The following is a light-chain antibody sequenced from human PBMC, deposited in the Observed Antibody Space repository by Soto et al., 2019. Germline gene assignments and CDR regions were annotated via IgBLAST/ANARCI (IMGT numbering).Light chain of an antibody. J-gene: IGLJ2*01. Sequence: QSVLTQPPSASGTPGQRFTISCSGSSSNIGSNTVNWYQQLPGTAPKLLIYNNNQRPSGVPDRFSGSRSGTSVSLAISGLQSEDEADYYCAAWDDSLNVMVFGGGTQLTVL. CDR1: SSNIGSNT. CDR2: NNN. V-gene: IGLV1-44*01. CDR3: AAWDDSLNVMV.